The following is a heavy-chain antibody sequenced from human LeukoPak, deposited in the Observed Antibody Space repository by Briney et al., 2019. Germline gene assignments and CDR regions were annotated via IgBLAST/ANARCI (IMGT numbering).Heavy chain of an antibody. CDR1: GGSISSGSYY. D-gene: IGHD1-26*01. J-gene: IGHJ5*02. CDR3: ARDREAIGSLTNWFDP. V-gene: IGHV4-61*02. Sequence: SETLSLTCTVSGGSISSGSYYWSWIRQPAGKGLEWIGRIYTSGSTNYNPSLKSRVTISVDTSKNQFSLKLSSVTAADTAVYYCARDREAIGSLTNWFDPWGQGTLVTVSS. CDR2: IYTSGST.